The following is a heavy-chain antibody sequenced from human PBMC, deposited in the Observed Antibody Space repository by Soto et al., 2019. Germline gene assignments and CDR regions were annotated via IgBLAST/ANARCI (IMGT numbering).Heavy chain of an antibody. CDR2: IYYSGST. CDR3: ARARTVTTKYYYGMDV. CDR1: GGSISSYY. V-gene: IGHV4-59*01. J-gene: IGHJ6*02. Sequence: QVQLQESGPGLVKPSETLSLTCTVSGGSISSYYWSWIRQPPGKGLEWIGYIYYSGSTNYNPSLKSRVTISVDTSKNQFSLKLSSVTAADTAVYYCARARTVTTKYYYGMDVWGQGTTVTVSS. D-gene: IGHD4-17*01.